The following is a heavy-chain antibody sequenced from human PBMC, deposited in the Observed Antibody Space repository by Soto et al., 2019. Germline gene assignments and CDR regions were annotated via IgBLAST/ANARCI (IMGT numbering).Heavy chain of an antibody. Sequence: PGGSLRLSCAASGFIINDHYMDWVRQAPGKGLEWLGRTKNKANSYTTEYAASVKGRFTISRDDSKNSVFLQMKSLKTEDTAVYYCTREMHYYDSSGFDYWGQGTRVTVSS. CDR2: TKNKANSYTT. J-gene: IGHJ4*02. D-gene: IGHD3-22*01. CDR3: TREMHYYDSSGFDY. CDR1: GFIINDHY. V-gene: IGHV3-72*01.